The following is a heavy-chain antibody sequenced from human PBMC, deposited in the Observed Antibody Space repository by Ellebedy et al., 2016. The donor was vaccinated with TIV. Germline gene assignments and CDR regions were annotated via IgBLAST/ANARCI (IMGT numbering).Heavy chain of an antibody. V-gene: IGHV3-7*01. CDR1: GFSFNSYW. CDR2: INQGGSVK. D-gene: IGHD4-17*01. J-gene: IGHJ3*02. CDR3: AKDGSYGDYRSPTHALEI. Sequence: GGSLRLSCAASGFSFNSYWMSWVRQAPGKGLEWVANINQGGSVKYYVDSVRGRFTISRDNAKNSLFLQMNSLRAEDTAVYFCAKDGSYGDYRSPTHALEIWGQGTMVTVSS.